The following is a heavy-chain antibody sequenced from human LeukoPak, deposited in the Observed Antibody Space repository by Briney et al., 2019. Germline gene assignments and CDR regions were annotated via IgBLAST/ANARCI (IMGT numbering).Heavy chain of an antibody. V-gene: IGHV1-8*01. D-gene: IGHD3-22*01. J-gene: IGHJ3*02. CDR1: GYTFTIYD. CDR2: MNTNSGNT. Sequence: AASVKVSCKASGYTFTIYDINWVRPATGQGLEWMGWMNTNSGNTGYAQKFQGRVTMTRNTSISTAYMELSRLRSEDTAVYYCASSYDSSGRDAFDIWGQGTMVTVSS. CDR3: ASSYDSSGRDAFDI.